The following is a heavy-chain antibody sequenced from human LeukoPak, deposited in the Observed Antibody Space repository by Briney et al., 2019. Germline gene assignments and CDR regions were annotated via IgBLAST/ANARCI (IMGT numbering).Heavy chain of an antibody. Sequence: SETLSLTCTVSGVSISTDYWTWVRQSPGRGLEWIGYIHYSGSTSYNPSLKSRVTISVDTSKNQFSLKLTSLTSADTAVYYCARDAGATAYWGQGALVTVSS. CDR2: IHYSGST. D-gene: IGHD4/OR15-4a*01. CDR3: ARDAGATAY. J-gene: IGHJ4*02. V-gene: IGHV4-59*13. CDR1: GVSISTDY.